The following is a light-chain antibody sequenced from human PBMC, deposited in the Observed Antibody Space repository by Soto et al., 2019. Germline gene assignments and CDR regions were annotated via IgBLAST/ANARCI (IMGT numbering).Light chain of an antibody. CDR1: SSDVGGYNY. Sequence: QSVLTQPASVSGSPGQSITISCTGTSSDVGGYNYVSWYQHHPGKATKLMIYDVSNRPSGVSNCFSGSKSGNTASLTISWLQPEDEADYYCSSYTTSNTRQIVFGTGTKVTVL. V-gene: IGLV2-14*03. CDR3: SSYTTSNTRQIV. CDR2: DVS. J-gene: IGLJ1*01.